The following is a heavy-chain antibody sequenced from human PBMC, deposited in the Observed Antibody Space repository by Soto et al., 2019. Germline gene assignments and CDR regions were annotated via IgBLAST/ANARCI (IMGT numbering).Heavy chain of an antibody. Sequence: QVQLVQSGAEVQKPGSSVKVSCRASGGTFSGYVITWVRQAPGHGLEWMGEIVPILGIPSYAQKFQGRVTINADESTRTVYVELSNLRSEDSAVYYCARAGFYEILTGSYPIDAFHLWGQGTMVTVSS. V-gene: IGHV1-69*01. J-gene: IGHJ3*01. CDR1: GGTFSGYV. CDR2: IVPILGIP. D-gene: IGHD3-9*01. CDR3: ARAGFYEILTGSYPIDAFHL.